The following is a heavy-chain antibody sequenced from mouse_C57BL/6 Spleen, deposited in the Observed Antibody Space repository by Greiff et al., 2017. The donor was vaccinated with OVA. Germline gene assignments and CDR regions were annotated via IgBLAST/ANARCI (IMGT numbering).Heavy chain of an antibody. CDR2: IYPGDGDT. V-gene: IGHV1-80*01. CDR1: GYAFSSYW. J-gene: IGHJ4*01. D-gene: IGHD4-1*01. Sequence: VQLQESGAELVKPGASVKISCKASGYAFSSYWMNWVKQRPGKGLEWIGQIYPGDGDTNYNGKFKGKATLTADKSSSTAYMQLSSLTSEDSAVYFCARALGLYAMDYWGQGTSVTVSS. CDR3: ARALGLYAMDY.